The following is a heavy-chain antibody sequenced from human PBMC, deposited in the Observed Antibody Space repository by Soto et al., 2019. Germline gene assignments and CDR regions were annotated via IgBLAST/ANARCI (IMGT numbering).Heavy chain of an antibody. CDR1: RFTLSTHG. CDR3: DRIPGHWY. CDR2: ITGTGGKK. V-gene: IGHV3-23*02. Sequence: AGSRRLSWSGSRFTLSTHGITWGRQAPGKGLEWVSAITGTGGKKYYVDSVTGRFTSSRDNYKNMLYLQINSVRVEDTSVYYCDRIPGHWY. D-gene: IGHD2-21*01. J-gene: IGHJ2*01.